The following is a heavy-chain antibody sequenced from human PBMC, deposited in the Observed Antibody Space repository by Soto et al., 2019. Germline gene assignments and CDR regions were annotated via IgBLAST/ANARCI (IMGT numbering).Heavy chain of an antibody. CDR2: INPNSGGT. CDR3: ARDQQSYSGGWYDY. D-gene: IGHD6-19*01. CDR1: GYTFTGYY. J-gene: IGHJ4*02. Sequence: QVQLVQSGAEVKKPGASVKVSCKASGYTFTGYYMHWVRQAPGQGLEWMGWINPNSGGTNYAQKFQGWVTMTRDTSISTADMELSRLRSDDTAVYFCARDQQSYSGGWYDYWGQGTLVTVSS. V-gene: IGHV1-2*04.